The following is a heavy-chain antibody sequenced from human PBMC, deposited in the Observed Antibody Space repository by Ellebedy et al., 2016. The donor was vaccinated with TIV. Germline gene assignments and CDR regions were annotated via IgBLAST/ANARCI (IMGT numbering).Heavy chain of an antibody. CDR2: IYYSGST. CDR1: GGSISSYY. Sequence: SETLSLTCTVSGGSISSYYWGWIRQPQGKGLEWIGSIYYSGSTYYTPSLKSRVTISVDTSNNQFSLKLSSVTAADTAVYYCARLRGGSQDFDYWGQGTLVTVSS. V-gene: IGHV4-39*01. D-gene: IGHD2-15*01. J-gene: IGHJ4*02. CDR3: ARLRGGSQDFDY.